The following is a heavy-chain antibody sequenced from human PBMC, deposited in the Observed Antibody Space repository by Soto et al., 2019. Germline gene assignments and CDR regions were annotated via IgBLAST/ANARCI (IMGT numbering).Heavy chain of an antibody. V-gene: IGHV4-34*01. CDR3: ARGVDIAAGVDP. J-gene: IGHJ5*02. CDR1: GGSFSGYY. CDR2: INHSGSS. Sequence: PSETLSLTCAVYGGSFSGYYWSWIRQPPGKGLEWIGEINHSGSSNYNPSLKSRVTISVDTSKNQFSLKLSSVTAADTAVYYCARGVDIAAGVDPWGQGTLVTVSS. D-gene: IGHD2-15*01.